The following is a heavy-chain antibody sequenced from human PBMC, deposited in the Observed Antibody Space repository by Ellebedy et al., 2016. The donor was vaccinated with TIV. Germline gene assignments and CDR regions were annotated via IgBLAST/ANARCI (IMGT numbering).Heavy chain of an antibody. CDR3: ARDSGSYYDFDY. Sequence: ESLKISCAASGFTFSSYSMNWVRQAPGRGLEWVSSISSSGSSGTYIYYADSVKGRFTISRHNAKNSLYLQMNSLRVEDTAVYYCARDSGSYYDFDYWGQGTLVTVSS. J-gene: IGHJ4*02. D-gene: IGHD1-26*01. CDR2: ISSSGSSGTYI. CDR1: GFTFSSYS. V-gene: IGHV3-21*01.